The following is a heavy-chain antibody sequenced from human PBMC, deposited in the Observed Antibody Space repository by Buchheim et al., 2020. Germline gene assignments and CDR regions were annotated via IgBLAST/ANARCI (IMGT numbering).Heavy chain of an antibody. CDR2: ISSSSSTI. Sequence: EVQLVESGGGLVQPGGSLRLSCAASGFTFSSYSMNWVRQAPGKGLEWLSYISSSSSTISYADSVKGRFTISRDNAKKLLYFQMNSLRADDTAVYYCARDLYYGDYVFDYWGQGTL. CDR3: ARDLYYGDYVFDY. CDR1: GFTFSSYS. J-gene: IGHJ4*02. D-gene: IGHD4-17*01. V-gene: IGHV3-48*01.